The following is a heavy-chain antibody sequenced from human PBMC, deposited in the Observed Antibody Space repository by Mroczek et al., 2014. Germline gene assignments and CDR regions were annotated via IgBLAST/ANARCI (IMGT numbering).Heavy chain of an antibody. V-gene: IGHV1-2*02. CDR1: GYTFTGYY. J-gene: IGHJ6*03. Sequence: QVQLVQSGAEVKKPGASVKVSCKASGYTFTGYYMHWVRQAPGQGLEWMGWINPNSGGTNYAQKFQGRVTMTRDTSISTAYMELSRLRSDDTAVYYCARVVSWDFWSGYLYYYYMDVWGKGTTVTVSS. D-gene: IGHD3-3*01. CDR3: ARVVSWDFWSGYLYYYYMDV. CDR2: INPNSGGT.